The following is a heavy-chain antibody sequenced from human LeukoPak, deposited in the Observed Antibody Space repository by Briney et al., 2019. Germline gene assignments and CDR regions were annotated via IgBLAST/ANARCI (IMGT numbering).Heavy chain of an antibody. Sequence: PSETLSLTCTVSGDSISTYYWSWIRQPPGKGLEWIGNIHHSGRTNYNPSFKSRVTISVDTSKNQFSLKLSSVTAADTAVYYCARSPGRLGELSFPYFDYWGQGTLVTVSS. CDR3: ARSPGRLGELSFPYFDY. J-gene: IGHJ4*02. CDR1: GDSISTYY. D-gene: IGHD3-16*02. V-gene: IGHV4-59*01. CDR2: IHHSGRT.